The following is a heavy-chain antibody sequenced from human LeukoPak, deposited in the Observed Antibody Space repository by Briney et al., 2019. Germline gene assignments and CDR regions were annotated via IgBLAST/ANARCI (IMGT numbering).Heavy chain of an antibody. J-gene: IGHJ6*03. CDR2: ISGSGGTI. CDR3: AKGNDFWSGYSYYYYYMDV. V-gene: IGHV3-23*01. Sequence: GGSLKLSCAASGFTFNIYAMNWVRQAPGKGLEWVSGISGSGGTIYYADSVKGRFTISRDNSKNTLYLQMNSLRAEDTAVYYCAKGNDFWSGYSYYYYYMDVWGKGTTVTVSS. D-gene: IGHD3-3*01. CDR1: GFTFNIYA.